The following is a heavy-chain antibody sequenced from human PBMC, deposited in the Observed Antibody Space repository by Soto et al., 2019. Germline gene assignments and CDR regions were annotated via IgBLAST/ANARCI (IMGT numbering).Heavy chain of an antibody. D-gene: IGHD6-19*01. CDR1: RYTHPEFS. CDR3: AKDYGQWLKAEYFQH. Sequence: ASVKVCFKVFRYTHPEFSMPWVGQAPGKGLEWMGGFDPEDGETIYAQKFQGRVTMTEDTSTDTAYMELSSLRAEDTAVYYCAKDYGQWLKAEYFQHWGQGTLVTVSS. J-gene: IGHJ1*01. V-gene: IGHV1-24*01. CDR2: FDPEDGET.